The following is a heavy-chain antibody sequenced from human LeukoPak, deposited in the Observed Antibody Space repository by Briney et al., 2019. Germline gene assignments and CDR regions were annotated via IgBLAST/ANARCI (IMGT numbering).Heavy chain of an antibody. CDR3: ARDTPVFGQAYYYYGMDV. CDR1: GGTFSSYA. Sequence: ASVKVSCKASGGTFSSYAISWVRQAPGQRLEWMGWISAYNGNTNYAQKLQGRVTMTTDTSTSTAYMELRSLRSDDTAVYYCARDTPVFGQAYYYYGMDVWGQGTTVTVSS. D-gene: IGHD3-10*01. V-gene: IGHV1-18*01. J-gene: IGHJ6*02. CDR2: ISAYNGNT.